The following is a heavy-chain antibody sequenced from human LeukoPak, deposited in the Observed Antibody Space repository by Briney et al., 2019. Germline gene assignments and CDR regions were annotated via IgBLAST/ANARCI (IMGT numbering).Heavy chain of an antibody. D-gene: IGHD3-22*01. CDR1: GDSISSNY. J-gene: IGHJ6*03. V-gene: IGHV4-59*01. Sequence: SETLSLTCTISGDSISSNYWSWIRQPPGQGLEWIGHISHSGNTKYNPFLKSRVTILIDTSQNQFSLKLNSVTPADTAVYYCARTNYYDSRAYWSRNVNYYYYYYMDVWGKGTSVTVSS. CDR2: ISHSGNT. CDR3: ARTNYYDSRAYWSRNVNYYYYYYMDV.